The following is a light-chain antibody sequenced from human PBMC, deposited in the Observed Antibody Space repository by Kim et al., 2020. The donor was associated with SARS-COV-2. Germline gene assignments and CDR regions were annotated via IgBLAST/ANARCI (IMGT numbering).Light chain of an antibody. Sequence: QSITISCIGTRSDVGGFDYVSWHQQHPGKAPKVIISDVSDRPSGVSDRFSGSKSGNTASLTISGLQAEDEADYYCSSYSTTSIRYVFGTGTKVTVL. CDR3: SSYSTTSIRYV. V-gene: IGLV2-14*03. CDR1: RSDVGGFDY. J-gene: IGLJ1*01. CDR2: DVS.